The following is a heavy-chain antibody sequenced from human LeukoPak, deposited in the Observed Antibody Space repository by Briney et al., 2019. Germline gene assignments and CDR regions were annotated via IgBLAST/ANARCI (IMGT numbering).Heavy chain of an antibody. V-gene: IGHV4-34*01. CDR1: GGSFSGYY. CDR2: INHSGST. D-gene: IGHD3-22*01. CDR3: ARGPPYDSSGLDY. J-gene: IGHJ4*02. Sequence: SETLSLTCAVYGGSFSGYYWSWIRQPPGKGLEWIGEINHSGSTNYNPSLKSRVTISVDTSKNQFSLKLSSVTAADTAVHYCARGPPYDSSGLDYWAQGTLVTVSS.